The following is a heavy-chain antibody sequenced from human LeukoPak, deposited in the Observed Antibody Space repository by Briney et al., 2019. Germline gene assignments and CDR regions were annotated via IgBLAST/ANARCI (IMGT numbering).Heavy chain of an antibody. Sequence: GSLRLSCAASGFTFSSYGMSWVRQAPGKGLEWVSSISSSSSYIYYADSVKGRFTISRDNAKNSLYLQMNSLRAEDTAVYYCARASTTVGVSINYWGQGTLVTVSS. D-gene: IGHD3-10*01. CDR2: ISSSSSYI. CDR1: GFTFSSYG. V-gene: IGHV3-21*01. CDR3: ARASTTVGVSINY. J-gene: IGHJ4*02.